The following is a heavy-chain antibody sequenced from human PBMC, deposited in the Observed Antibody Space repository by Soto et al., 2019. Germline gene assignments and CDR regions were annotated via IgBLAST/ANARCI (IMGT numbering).Heavy chain of an antibody. CDR1: GFTSITYD. V-gene: IGHV1-8*01. CDR2: MNPNNGNA. CDR3: ARRKERSGPYYLDL. Sequence: ASVKVSCKASGFTSITYDFSWVRQAAGQGLEWMGWMNPNNGNAGFAQQFRGRINMTRNTSISTAYLELSSLRSDDSAVYFCARRKERSGPYYLDLWGQGTQVTVSS. D-gene: IGHD6-25*01. J-gene: IGHJ4*02.